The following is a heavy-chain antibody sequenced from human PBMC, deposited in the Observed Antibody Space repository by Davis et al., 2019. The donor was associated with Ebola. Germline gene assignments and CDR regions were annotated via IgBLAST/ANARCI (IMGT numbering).Heavy chain of an antibody. CDR3: AKPYSSIAARQWFDP. CDR2: ISYDGSNK. Sequence: GESLKISCAASGFTFSSYGMHWVRQAPGKGLEWVAVISYDGSNKYYADSVKGRFTISRDNSKNTLYLQMNSLRAEDTAVYYCAKPYSSIAARQWFDPWGQGTLVTVSS. J-gene: IGHJ5*02. CDR1: GFTFSSYG. D-gene: IGHD6-6*01. V-gene: IGHV3-30*18.